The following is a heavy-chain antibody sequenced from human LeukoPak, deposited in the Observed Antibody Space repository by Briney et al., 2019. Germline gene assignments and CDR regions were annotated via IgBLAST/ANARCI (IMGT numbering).Heavy chain of an antibody. D-gene: IGHD3-10*01. Sequence: PGRSLRLSCAASGFTYSSYAMHWVRQAPGKGLEWVAIISYDGSNKYYADSVKGRFTISRDNAKNSLYLQMNSLRAEDTAVYYCASSNRRHSGSYYYWGQGTLVTVSS. V-gene: IGHV3-30*07. CDR1: GFTYSSYA. J-gene: IGHJ4*02. CDR3: ASSNRRHSGSYYY. CDR2: ISYDGSNK.